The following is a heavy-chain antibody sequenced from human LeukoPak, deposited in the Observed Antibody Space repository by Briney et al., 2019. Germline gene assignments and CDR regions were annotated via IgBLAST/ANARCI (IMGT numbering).Heavy chain of an antibody. Sequence: PGGTLRLSCAASGFTFDNYSMHWVRQAPGKGLEWLSIISWNSGYIGYAYSVKGRFTISRDNAKKSLHLQMNSLRAEDTAFYYCAKVRGTYSSGYFFDYWGQGTLVTVSS. J-gene: IGHJ4*02. D-gene: IGHD6-19*01. V-gene: IGHV3-9*01. CDR3: AKVRGTYSSGYFFDY. CDR2: ISWNSGYI. CDR1: GFTFDNYS.